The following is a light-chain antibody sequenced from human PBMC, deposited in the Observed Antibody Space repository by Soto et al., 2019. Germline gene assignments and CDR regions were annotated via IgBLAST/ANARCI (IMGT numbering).Light chain of an antibody. CDR3: GGWDSSLSAVV. Sequence: QSVLTQPPSVSAAPGQTVTISCSGSSSNIGSNSVSWYQHPPGTGPRLIIYDNDKRPSGIPDRFSGSRSGTSATLGITGLQAGDEADYYCGGWDSSLSAVVFGGGTKVTVL. J-gene: IGLJ3*02. CDR1: SSNIGSNS. V-gene: IGLV1-51*01. CDR2: DND.